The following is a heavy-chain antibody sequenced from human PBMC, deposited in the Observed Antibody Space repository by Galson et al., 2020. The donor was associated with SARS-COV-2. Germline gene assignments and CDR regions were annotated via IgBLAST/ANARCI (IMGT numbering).Heavy chain of an antibody. Sequence: ASVKVSCKASGYTFTSYGISWVRQAPGQGLAWVGWISAYNGNTNYAQKPQGRVTMTTNTSTGTAHMELRGLRSDDTAVYYCARDGAGHWGAFDIWGQGTMVTVSS. CDR2: ISAYNGNT. D-gene: IGHD3-16*01. CDR3: ARDGAGHWGAFDI. V-gene: IGHV1-18*01. CDR1: GYTFTSYG. J-gene: IGHJ3*02.